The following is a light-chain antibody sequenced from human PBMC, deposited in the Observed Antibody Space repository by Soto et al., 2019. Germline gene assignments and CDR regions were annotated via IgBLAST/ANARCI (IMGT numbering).Light chain of an antibody. CDR3: QQYNNWPPKT. CDR2: GAS. J-gene: IGKJ1*01. CDR1: QSVSSN. Sequence: EIVMTQSPATLSVSPGERATLSCRASQSVSSNLAWYQQKPGQAPRLLIYGASTRATGIPARFSGSGSGTEFTLTISSLHSEEFAVYYCQQYNNWPPKTFGQGTKVEIK. V-gene: IGKV3-15*01.